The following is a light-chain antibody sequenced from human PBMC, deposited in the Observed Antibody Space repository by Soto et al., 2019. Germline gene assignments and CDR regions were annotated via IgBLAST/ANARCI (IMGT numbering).Light chain of an antibody. V-gene: IGKV1-5*03. CDR2: KAS. CDR1: QSISSW. J-gene: IGKJ1*01. CDR3: HQYGT. Sequence: DIQMTQSPSTLSASGGDRVTITCRASQSISSWLAWYQQKPGKAPKLLIYKASSLESGVPSRFSGSGSGTEFTLTISSLQPDDFATYYCHQYGTFGQGTKVDIK.